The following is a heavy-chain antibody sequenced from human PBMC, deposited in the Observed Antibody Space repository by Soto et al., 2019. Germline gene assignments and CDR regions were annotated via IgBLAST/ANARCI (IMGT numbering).Heavy chain of an antibody. CDR1: GGTFSSYA. CDR2: IIPIFGTA. V-gene: IGHV1-69*13. Sequence: GASVNVSCKASGGTFSSYAISWVRQAPGQGLEWMGGIIPIFGTANYAQKFQGRVTITADESTSTAYMELSSLRSEDTAVYYCAIEDGYNYIRPAEYHDAFDIWGKGTMVTVAS. D-gene: IGHD5-12*01. J-gene: IGHJ3*02. CDR3: AIEDGYNYIRPAEYHDAFDI.